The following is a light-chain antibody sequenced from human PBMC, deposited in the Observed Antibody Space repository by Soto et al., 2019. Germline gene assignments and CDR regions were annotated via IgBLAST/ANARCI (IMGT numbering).Light chain of an antibody. CDR3: CSYAGSSTFLYV. Sequence: QSALTQPASVYGSPGQSYTISCTGTSSDVGSYNLVSWYQQHPGKAPKLMIYEGSKRPSGVSNRFSGSKSGNTASLTISGLQAEDEADYYCCSYAGSSTFLYVFGTGTKVTVL. V-gene: IGLV2-23*03. J-gene: IGLJ1*01. CDR2: EGS. CDR1: SSDVGSYNL.